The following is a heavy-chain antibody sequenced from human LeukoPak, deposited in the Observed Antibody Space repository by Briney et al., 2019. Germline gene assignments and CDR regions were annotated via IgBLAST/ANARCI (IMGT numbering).Heavy chain of an antibody. D-gene: IGHD3-10*01. CDR1: RFTFSSYW. CDR2: INSDGSST. V-gene: IGHV3-74*01. J-gene: IGHJ5*02. Sequence: GSLRLSCAASRFTFSSYWMHWVRQAPGKGLVWVSRINSDGSSTSYTDSVKGRFTISRDNAKNTLYLQMNSLRAEDTAVYYCARDHYGSGSWFDPWGQGTLVTVSS. CDR3: ARDHYGSGSWFDP.